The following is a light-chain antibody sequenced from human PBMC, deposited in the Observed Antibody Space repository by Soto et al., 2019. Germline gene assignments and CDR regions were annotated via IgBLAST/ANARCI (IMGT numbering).Light chain of an antibody. J-gene: IGLJ1*01. CDR2: EDN. CDR3: CSYAGSSTYV. Sequence: QSVLTQPASVSGSPGQSITISCTGTSSDVGSYNLVSWYQQHPGKAPKLMIFEDNKRPSGISNRFSGSKSASTASLTISGLQAEDEADYYCCSYAGSSTYVFGTGTQLTVL. CDR1: SSDVGSYNL. V-gene: IGLV2-23*01.